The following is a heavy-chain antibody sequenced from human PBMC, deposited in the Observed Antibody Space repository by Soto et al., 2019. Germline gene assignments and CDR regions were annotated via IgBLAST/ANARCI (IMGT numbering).Heavy chain of an antibody. D-gene: IGHD3-10*01. CDR3: ARLTHEETMATDY. J-gene: IGHJ4*02. CDR2: ISSSGSTI. V-gene: IGHV3-48*03. Sequence: PGGSLRLSCAASGFTFSSYEMNWVRQAPGKGLEWVSYISSSGSTIYYADSVKGRFTISRDNAKNSLYLQMNSLRAEDTAVYYCARLTHEETMATDYWGQGTLVTVSS. CDR1: GFTFSSYE.